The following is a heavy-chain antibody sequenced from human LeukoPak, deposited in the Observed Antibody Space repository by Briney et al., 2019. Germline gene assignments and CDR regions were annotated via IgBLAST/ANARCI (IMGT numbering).Heavy chain of an antibody. V-gene: IGHV3-30-3*01. D-gene: IGHD5-24*01. CDR3: AREWGDGYNHFDY. CDR1: GFTFSSYA. J-gene: IGHJ4*02. Sequence: PGRSLRLSCAASGFTFSSYAMHWVRQAPGKGLEWVAVISYDGSNKYYADSVKGRFTISRDNSKSTLYLQMNSLRAEDTAVYYCAREWGDGYNHFDYWGQGTLVTVSS. CDR2: ISYDGSNK.